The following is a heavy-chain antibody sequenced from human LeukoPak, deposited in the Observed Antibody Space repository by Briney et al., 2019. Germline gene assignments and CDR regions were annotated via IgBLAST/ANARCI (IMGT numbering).Heavy chain of an antibody. V-gene: IGHV3-23*01. CDR2: IYGCEGST. J-gene: IGHJ4*02. D-gene: IGHD6-13*01. Sequence: GVSLRLSCAASGFTFSSYAMSWVRQAPGKGLEWVSAIYGCEGSTCYADSVKGRFTISRDNSKNTLYLQMNSLGAEDTAVYYCAKDPKIPQQPLDYWGQGTLVTVSS. CDR3: AKDPKIPQQPLDY. CDR1: GFTFSSYA.